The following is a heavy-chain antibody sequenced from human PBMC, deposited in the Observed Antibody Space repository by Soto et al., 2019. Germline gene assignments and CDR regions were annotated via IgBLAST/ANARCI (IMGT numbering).Heavy chain of an antibody. D-gene: IGHD2-15*01. V-gene: IGHV1-8*01. CDR3: ARAYHLVPKF. J-gene: IGHJ4*02. CDR2: MNPDSGNS. CDR1: GYTFTHFD. Sequence: QVHLVQSGAEVRKPGASMRVSCKTSGYTFTHFDIHWVRQATGQGLEWVGWMNPDSGNSGFTQRFQGRVSMTRNASMSTAYMEIHSLTSADTAIYYCARAYHLVPKFWGQGTLVTVSS.